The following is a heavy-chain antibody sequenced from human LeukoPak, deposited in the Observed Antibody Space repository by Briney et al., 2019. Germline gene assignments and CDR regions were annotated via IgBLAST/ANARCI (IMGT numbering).Heavy chain of an antibody. CDR1: GGTFSSYA. CDR2: IIPIFGTA. CDR3: AIIVVVTATNAFDI. D-gene: IGHD2-21*02. Sequence: GSSVKVSCKASGGTFSSYAISWVRQAPGQGLEWMGGIIPIFGTANYAQKFQGRVTITADESTSTAYMKLSSLRSEDTAVYYCAIIVVVTATNAFDIWGQGTMVTVSS. J-gene: IGHJ3*02. V-gene: IGHV1-69*01.